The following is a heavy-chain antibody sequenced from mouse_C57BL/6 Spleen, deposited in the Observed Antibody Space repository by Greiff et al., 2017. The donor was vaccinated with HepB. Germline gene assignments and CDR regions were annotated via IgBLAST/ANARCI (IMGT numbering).Heavy chain of an antibody. CDR1: GFTFSSYG. CDR3: ARRGWLY. D-gene: IGHD1-1*02. CDR2: ISSGGSYT. Sequence: EVMLVESGGDLVKPGGSLKLSCAASGFTFSSYGMSWVRQTPDKRLEWVATISSGGSYTYYPDSVKGRFTISRDNAKNTLYLQMSSLKSEDTAMYYCARRGWLYWGQGTTLTVSS. V-gene: IGHV5-6*02. J-gene: IGHJ2*01.